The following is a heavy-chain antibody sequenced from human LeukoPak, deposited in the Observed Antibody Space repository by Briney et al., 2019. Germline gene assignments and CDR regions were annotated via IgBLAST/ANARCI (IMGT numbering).Heavy chain of an antibody. CDR3: ARDSGTTGEVKFDP. V-gene: IGHV4-34*01. CDR1: GESFKDYY. Sequence: NPSETLSLTCAVYGESFKDYYWNWIRQPPGKGLEWIGEINHSGSSNYNPSLKSRVTISVDTSKNQFSLKLTSVTAADTAVYYCARDSGTTGEVKFDPWGHGILVTVSS. D-gene: IGHD3-10*01. J-gene: IGHJ5*02. CDR2: INHSGSS.